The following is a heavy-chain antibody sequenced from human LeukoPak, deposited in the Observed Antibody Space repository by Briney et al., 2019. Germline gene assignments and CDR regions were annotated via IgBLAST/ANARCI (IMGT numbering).Heavy chain of an antibody. V-gene: IGHV3-30*14. CDR1: GFTFSSYA. CDR2: ISYDGSNK. Sequence: GGSLRLSFAASGFTFSSYAMHWVRQAPGKGLEWVAVISYDGSNKYYADSVKGRFTISRDNSKNTLYLQMNSLRAEDTAVYYCARIYSGSHYSWGQGTLVTISS. D-gene: IGHD1-26*01. CDR3: ARIYSGSHYS. J-gene: IGHJ4*02.